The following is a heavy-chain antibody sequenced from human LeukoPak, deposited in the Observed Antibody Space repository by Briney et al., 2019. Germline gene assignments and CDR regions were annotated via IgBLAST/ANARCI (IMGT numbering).Heavy chain of an antibody. CDR1: GGSISSGGYS. V-gene: IGHV4-30-2*01. CDR3: ARGSAVAGTGVDY. CDR2: IYHSGST. J-gene: IGHJ4*02. D-gene: IGHD6-19*01. Sequence: SETLSLTCAVSGGSISSGGYSWSWLRQPPGTGLEWIGYIYHSGSTYYNPSLKSRVTISVDRSKNQFSLKLSSVTAADTAVYYCARGSAVAGTGVDYWGQGTLVTVSS.